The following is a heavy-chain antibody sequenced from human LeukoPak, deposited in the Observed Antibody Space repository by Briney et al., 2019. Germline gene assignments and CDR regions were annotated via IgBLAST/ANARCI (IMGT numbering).Heavy chain of an antibody. V-gene: IGHV3-7*03. CDR1: GFTLSTYW. CDR2: IKKDGSET. J-gene: IGHJ4*02. Sequence: GGSLRLSCAASGFTLSTYWMSWVRQVPGKGLEWVANIKKDGSETYYVDSVKGRFTISRDNAKNSLYLQMNSLRAEDTAIYHCAKGRYRGTTYYFDYWGQGTLVTVSS. CDR3: AKGRYRGTTYYFDY. D-gene: IGHD3-9*01.